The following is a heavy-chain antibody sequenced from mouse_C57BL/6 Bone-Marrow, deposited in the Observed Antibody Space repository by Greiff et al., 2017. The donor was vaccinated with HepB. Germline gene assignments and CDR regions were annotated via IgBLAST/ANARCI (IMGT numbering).Heavy chain of an antibody. CDR2: IYPGSGST. CDR1: GYTFTSYW. Sequence: QVQLQQSGAELVKPGASVKMSCKASGYTFTSYWITWVKQRPGQGLEWIGDIYPGSGSTNYNEKFKSKATLTVDTSSSTAYMQLSSLTSEDSAVYYCARVGSTVVARDYFDYWGQGTTLTVSS. CDR3: ARVGSTVVARDYFDY. J-gene: IGHJ2*01. D-gene: IGHD1-1*01. V-gene: IGHV1-55*01.